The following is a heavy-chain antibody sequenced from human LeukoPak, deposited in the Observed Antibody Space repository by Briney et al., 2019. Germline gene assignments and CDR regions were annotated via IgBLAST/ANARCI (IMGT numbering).Heavy chain of an antibody. V-gene: IGHV3-74*01. Sequence: PGGSLRLSCAASGFTFSRYWMHWVRQAPGKGLVWVSRINSDGSSTSYADSVKGRFTISRDNAKNTLYLQMNSLRAEDTAVYYRARDRCSTTSCNNRGWFDPWGQGTLVTVSS. CDR2: INSDGSST. J-gene: IGHJ5*02. CDR3: ARDRCSTTSCNNRGWFDP. CDR1: GFTFSRYW. D-gene: IGHD2-2*01.